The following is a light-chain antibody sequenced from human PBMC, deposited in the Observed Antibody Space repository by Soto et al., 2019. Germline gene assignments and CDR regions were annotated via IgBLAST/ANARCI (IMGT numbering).Light chain of an antibody. V-gene: IGKV3-11*01. CDR3: QQRSNWPPLT. CDR1: QSVGNF. CDR2: DAS. Sequence: EIVLTQSPATLSLSPGERATLSCRASQSVGNFLAWYQHKPGQAPRLLIYDASIRATGIPARFVGSGSGTDFPLTISNLEPEDFAVYYCQQRSNWPPLTFGGGKKVELK. J-gene: IGKJ4*01.